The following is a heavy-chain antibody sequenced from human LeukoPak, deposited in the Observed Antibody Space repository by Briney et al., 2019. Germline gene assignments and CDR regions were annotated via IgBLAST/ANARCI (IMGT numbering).Heavy chain of an antibody. CDR1: GYTFTRYD. Sequence: GASVTVSCKASGYTFTRYDINGVRQATGHGLEWMGWMNPNSRNTGYAQKFQGRVTMTRNTSISTAYMELSSLRSEDTGVYHCARGTTGMDVWGQGTTVTVSS. D-gene: IGHD1-1*01. CDR2: MNPNSRNT. V-gene: IGHV1-8*01. CDR3: ARGTTGMDV. J-gene: IGHJ6*02.